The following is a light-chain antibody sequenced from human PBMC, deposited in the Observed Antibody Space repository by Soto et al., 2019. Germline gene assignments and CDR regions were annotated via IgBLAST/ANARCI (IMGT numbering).Light chain of an antibody. CDR1: SSDVGGYNY. J-gene: IGLJ1*01. CDR2: EVS. CDR3: SSYTGSSTPYV. Sequence: QSALTQPASVSGSPGQSITISCTGTSSDVGGYNYVSWYQHHPGKAPKLMIFEVSNRPSGVSNRFSGSKSGNTASLTISRLQAEDEADYYCSSYTGSSTPYVFGTGTKVTVL. V-gene: IGLV2-14*01.